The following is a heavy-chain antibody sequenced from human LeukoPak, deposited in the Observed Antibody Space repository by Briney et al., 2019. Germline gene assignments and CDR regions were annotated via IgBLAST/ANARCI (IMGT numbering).Heavy chain of an antibody. D-gene: IGHD3-3*01. Sequence: SETLSLTCTVSGYSISSGCYWGWIRQPPGKGLEWIGSIYHSGSTYYNPSLKSRVTISVDTSKNQFSLKLSSVTAADTAVYYCARARYDFWSGDYWGQGTLVTVSS. J-gene: IGHJ4*02. V-gene: IGHV4-38-2*02. CDR1: GYSISSGCY. CDR2: IYHSGST. CDR3: ARARYDFWSGDY.